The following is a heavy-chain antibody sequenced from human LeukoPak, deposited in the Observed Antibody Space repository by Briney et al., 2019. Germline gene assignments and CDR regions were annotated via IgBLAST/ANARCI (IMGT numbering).Heavy chain of an antibody. Sequence: SETLSLTCTVSGGSISSSSYYWSWIRQHPGKGLEWIGYIYYSGSTYYNPSLKSRVTISVDTSKNQFSLKLSSVTAADTAVYYCARDNTMTLDYWGQGTLVTVSS. V-gene: IGHV4-31*03. D-gene: IGHD3-22*01. CDR3: ARDNTMTLDY. J-gene: IGHJ4*02. CDR1: GGSISSSSYY. CDR2: IYYSGST.